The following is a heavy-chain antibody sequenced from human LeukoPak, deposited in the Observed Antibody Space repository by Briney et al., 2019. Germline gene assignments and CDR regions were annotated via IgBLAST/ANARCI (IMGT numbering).Heavy chain of an antibody. J-gene: IGHJ4*02. CDR1: GGSISSGGYY. CDR3: ARLPNSDYFDY. V-gene: IGHV4-30-2*01. Sequence: PSETLSLTCTVSGGSISSGGYYWSWIRQPPGKGLEWIGYIYHSGSTYYNPSLKSRVTISVDRSKNQFSLKLSSVTAPDTAMYYCARLPNSDYFDYWGQGTLVTVSS. CDR2: IYHSGST.